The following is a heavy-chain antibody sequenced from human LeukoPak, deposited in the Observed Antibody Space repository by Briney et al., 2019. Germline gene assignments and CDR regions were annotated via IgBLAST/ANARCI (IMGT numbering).Heavy chain of an antibody. CDR1: GFTFSSYS. CDR3: ARAGYCSSTSCYDY. D-gene: IGHD2-2*01. V-gene: IGHV3-21*01. Sequence: GGSLRLSCAASGFTFSSYSMNWVRQAPGKGLEGVSSISSSSSYIYYADSVKGRFTISRDNAKNSLYLQMNSLRAEDTAVYYCARAGYCSSTSCYDYWGQGTLVTVSS. CDR2: ISSSSSYI. J-gene: IGHJ4*02.